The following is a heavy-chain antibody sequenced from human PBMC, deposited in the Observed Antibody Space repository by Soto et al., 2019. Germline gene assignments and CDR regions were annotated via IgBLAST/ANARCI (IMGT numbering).Heavy chain of an antibody. V-gene: IGHV4-39*01. CDR1: GGSISSSSYY. CDR3: ARHPGGYCSGGSCYSDY. D-gene: IGHD2-15*01. Sequence: SETLSLTCTVSGGSISSSSYYWGWIRRPPGKGLEWIGSIYYSGSTYYNPSLKSRVTISVDTSKNQFSLKLSSVTAADTAVYYCARHPGGYCSGGSCYSDYWGQGTLVTVSS. J-gene: IGHJ4*02. CDR2: IYYSGST.